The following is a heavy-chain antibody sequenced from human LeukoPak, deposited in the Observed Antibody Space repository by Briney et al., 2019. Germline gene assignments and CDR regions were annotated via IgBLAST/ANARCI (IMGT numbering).Heavy chain of an antibody. Sequence: GASVKVSCKASGYTFTGYYMHWVRQAPGQGLEWMGWINPNSGGTNYAQKFQGRVTMTRDTSISTAYMELSRLRSDDTAVYYCATPPEDYGDYYYYGMDVWGQGTMVTVSS. V-gene: IGHV1-2*02. CDR3: ATPPEDYGDYYYYGMDV. D-gene: IGHD4-17*01. CDR2: INPNSGGT. J-gene: IGHJ6*02. CDR1: GYTFTGYY.